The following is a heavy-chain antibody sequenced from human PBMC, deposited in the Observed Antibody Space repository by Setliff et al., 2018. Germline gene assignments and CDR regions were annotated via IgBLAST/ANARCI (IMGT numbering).Heavy chain of an antibody. J-gene: IGHJ4*02. CDR2: IIPMVGIA. Sequence: SVKVSCKASGGTFSTHAISWVRQAPGQGLEWMGGIIPMVGIANYAQKFQGGITITADKFTNTAYMELNSLRSEDTAVYFCAKARLPGTFYFDLWGQGTQVTVSS. V-gene: IGHV1-69*10. CDR1: GGTFSTHA. CDR3: AKARLPGTFYFDL. D-gene: IGHD6-13*01.